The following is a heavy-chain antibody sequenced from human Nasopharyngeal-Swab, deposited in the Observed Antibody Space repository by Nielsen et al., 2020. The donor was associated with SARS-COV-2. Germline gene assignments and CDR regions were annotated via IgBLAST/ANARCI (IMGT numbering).Heavy chain of an antibody. CDR1: GDSVSSNSAA. D-gene: IGHD1-14*01. V-gene: IGHV6-1*01. Sequence: QTPSLTGAISGDSVSSNSAAWNWIRQSPSRGLEWLGRTYYRSKWSNDYAVSVKSRMTINPDTSKNQFSLQLNSVTPEDTAVYYCARDGPYNPGALTTFDIWGQGTMVTVSS. CDR3: ARDGPYNPGALTTFDI. J-gene: IGHJ3*02. CDR2: TYYRSKWSN.